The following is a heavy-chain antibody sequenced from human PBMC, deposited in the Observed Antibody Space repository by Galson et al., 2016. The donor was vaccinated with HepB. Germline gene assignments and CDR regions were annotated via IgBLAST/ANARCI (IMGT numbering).Heavy chain of an antibody. J-gene: IGHJ4*02. Sequence: QSGAEVKKPGESLKISCRGSGYRFTTYWIGWVRQMPGKGLEWMGIIYPGNSDTRYSPSFQGPVPFSADKSINTAFLQWSSLKASDTAIYYCARTRLSTSWQYYFDYWGQGTLVTVSS. D-gene: IGHD2-2*01. CDR2: IYPGNSDT. V-gene: IGHV5-51*01. CDR3: ARTRLSTSWQYYFDY. CDR1: GYRFTTYW.